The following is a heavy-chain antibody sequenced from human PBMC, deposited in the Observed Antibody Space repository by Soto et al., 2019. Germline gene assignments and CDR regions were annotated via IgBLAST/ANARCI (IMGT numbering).Heavy chain of an antibody. CDR3: ARDCSSSSCSVWRY. J-gene: IGHJ4*02. CDR1: GFRIKNYA. Sequence: GGSMRLSCAASGFRIKNYAMTWVRKATGKGLEWVSGITGSGDKTYYADSVKGRFIISRDNSENTLYLQMNSLRAEDTALYYCARDCSSSSCSVWRYWGQGTQVTVSS. D-gene: IGHD2-2*01. V-gene: IGHV3-23*01. CDR2: ITGSGDKT.